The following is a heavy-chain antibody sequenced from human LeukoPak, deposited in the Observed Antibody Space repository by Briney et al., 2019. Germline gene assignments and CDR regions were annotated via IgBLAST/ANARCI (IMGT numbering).Heavy chain of an antibody. V-gene: IGHV3-53*01. CDR2: IYSGGSP. D-gene: IGHD3-3*01. CDR1: GFTVSSNY. Sequence: GGSLRLSCAASGFTVSSNYMSWVRQAPGKGLEWVSVIYSGGSPYYADSVKGRFTISRDNSKNTLYLQMNSLRAEDTAVYYCARGSGLAAFDIWGQGTMVTVSS. J-gene: IGHJ3*02. CDR3: ARGSGLAAFDI.